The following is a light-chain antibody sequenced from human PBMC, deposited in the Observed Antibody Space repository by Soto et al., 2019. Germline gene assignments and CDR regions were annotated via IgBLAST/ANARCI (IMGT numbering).Light chain of an antibody. Sequence: EIVLTQSPGTLSLSPGERATLSCRASQSISSSYLAWSQQKPGQAPRLLIYAASSRSTGIPDRFSVSGSGTDFTLTISRLEPEDFAVYYCQQYGISSYTFGQGTQLEIK. CDR1: QSISSSY. J-gene: IGKJ2*01. CDR3: QQYGISSYT. CDR2: AAS. V-gene: IGKV3-20*01.